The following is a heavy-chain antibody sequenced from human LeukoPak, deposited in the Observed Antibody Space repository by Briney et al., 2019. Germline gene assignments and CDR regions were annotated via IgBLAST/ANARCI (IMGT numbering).Heavy chain of an antibody. J-gene: IGHJ6*03. CDR2: MNPNRGNT. V-gene: IGHV1-8*01. Sequence: GGSVKVSCKASGYTFTSYDINWVRQATGQGREWMGWMNPNRGNTGYAQRLQGRVTMTRNTSISTAYMELSSLRTEDTAVYYCARGVQQQLVLHYYYYYYMDVWGKGTTVTISS. CDR3: ARGVQQQLVLHYYYYYYMDV. D-gene: IGHD6-13*01. CDR1: GYTFTSYD.